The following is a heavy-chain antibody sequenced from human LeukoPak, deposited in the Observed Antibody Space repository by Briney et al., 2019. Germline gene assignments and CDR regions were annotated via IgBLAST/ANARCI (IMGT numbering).Heavy chain of an antibody. J-gene: IGHJ4*02. Sequence: GGSLRLSCVASGFTFSTSWMNWVRQAPGKGLVWVSRIKTDGSTTTYADFVKGRVTVSRDNVKNTLYLQMNSLRAEDTAVYYCARGGSPFYWGQGTLVTVSS. V-gene: IGHV3-74*01. D-gene: IGHD3-10*01. CDR3: ARGGSPFY. CDR1: GFTFSTSW. CDR2: IKTDGSTT.